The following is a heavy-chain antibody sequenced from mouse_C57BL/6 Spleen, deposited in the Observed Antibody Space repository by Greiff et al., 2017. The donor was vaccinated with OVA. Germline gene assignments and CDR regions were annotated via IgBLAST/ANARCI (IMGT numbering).Heavy chain of an antibody. Sequence: QVHVKQPGAELVMPGASVKLSCKASGYTFTSYWMHWVKQRPGQGLEWIGEIDPSDSYTIYNQKFKGKSTLTVDKSSSTAYMQLSSLTSEDSAVYDCARRDYDDDEGWFAYWGQGTLVTVSA. D-gene: IGHD2-4*01. CDR1: GYTFTSYW. V-gene: IGHV1-69*01. J-gene: IGHJ3*01. CDR3: ARRDYDDDEGWFAY. CDR2: IDPSDSYT.